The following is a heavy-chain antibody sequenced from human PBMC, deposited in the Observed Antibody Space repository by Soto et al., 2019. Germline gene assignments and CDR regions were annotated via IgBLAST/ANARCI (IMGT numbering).Heavy chain of an antibody. CDR3: ARSLYGDYDAGY. V-gene: IGHV1-69*02. Sequence: QVQLVQSGAEVKKPGSSVKVSCTASGGTFSSYTISWVRQAPGQGLEWMGRIIPILGIANYAQKFQGRVTITADKSTSTAYMELSSLRSEDTAVYYCARSLYGDYDAGYWGQGTLVTVSS. CDR1: GGTFSSYT. J-gene: IGHJ4*02. D-gene: IGHD4-17*01. CDR2: IIPILGIA.